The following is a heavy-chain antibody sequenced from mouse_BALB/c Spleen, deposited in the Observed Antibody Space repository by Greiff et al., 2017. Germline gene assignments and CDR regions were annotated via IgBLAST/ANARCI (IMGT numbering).Heavy chain of an antibody. D-gene: IGHD2-4*01. CDR1: GYAFSSYW. V-gene: IGHV1-80*01. CDR2: IYPGDGDT. J-gene: IGHJ3*01. Sequence: VQLQESGAELVRPGSSVKISCKASGYAFSSYWMNWVKQRPGQGLEWIGQIYPGDGDTNYNGKFKGKATLTADKSSSTAYMQLSSLTSEDSAVYFCARSSTMITTAWFAYWGQGTLVTVSA. CDR3: ARSSTMITTAWFAY.